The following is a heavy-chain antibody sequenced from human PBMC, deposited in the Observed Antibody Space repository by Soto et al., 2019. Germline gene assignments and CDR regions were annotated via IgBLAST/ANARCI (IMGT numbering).Heavy chain of an antibody. D-gene: IGHD3-16*01. CDR3: ARVRGPGSRGPIGY. Sequence: GGSLRLSCAASGFTFSSYAMHWVRQAPGKGLEWVAVISYDGSNKYYADSVKGRFTISRDNSKNTLYLQMNSLRAEDTAVYYCARVRGPGSRGPIGYWGQGTLVTVSS. CDR1: GFTFSSYA. J-gene: IGHJ4*02. V-gene: IGHV3-30-3*01. CDR2: ISYDGSNK.